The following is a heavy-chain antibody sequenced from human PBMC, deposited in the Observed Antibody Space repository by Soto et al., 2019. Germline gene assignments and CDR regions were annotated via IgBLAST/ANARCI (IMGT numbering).Heavy chain of an antibody. CDR1: GGSISSGGYY. V-gene: IGHV4-31*03. Sequence: QVQLQESGPGLVKPSQTLSLTCTVSGGSISSGGYYWSWIRQHPGKGLEWIGYIYYNGSTYYNPSLKSRVTISVDTSKNQFSLKLSSVTAADTAVYYCARAYYDFWSGYFCWFDPWGQGTLVIVSS. D-gene: IGHD3-3*01. CDR3: ARAYYDFWSGYFCWFDP. CDR2: IYYNGST. J-gene: IGHJ5*02.